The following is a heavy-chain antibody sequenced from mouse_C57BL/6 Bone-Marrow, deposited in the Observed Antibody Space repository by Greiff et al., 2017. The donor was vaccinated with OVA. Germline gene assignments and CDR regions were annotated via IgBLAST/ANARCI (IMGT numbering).Heavy chain of an antibody. CDR3: ARGDYDYDEGGYYAMDY. CDR1: GYSITSDY. CDR2: ISYSGST. J-gene: IGHJ4*01. D-gene: IGHD2-4*01. V-gene: IGHV3-8*01. Sequence: EVKLLESGPGLAKPSQTLSLTCSVTGYSITSDYWNWIRKFPGNKLEYMGYISYSGSTYYNPSLKSRISITRDTSKNQYYLQLNSVTTEDTATYYCARGDYDYDEGGYYAMDYWGQGTSVTVSS.